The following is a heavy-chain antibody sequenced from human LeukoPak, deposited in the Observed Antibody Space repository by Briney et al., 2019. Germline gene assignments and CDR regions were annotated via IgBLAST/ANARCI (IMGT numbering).Heavy chain of an antibody. CDR2: IYYSGSI. Sequence: SETLSLTCTVSGGSISSSSYYWGWIRQPPGKGLEWIGSIYYSGSIYYNPSLKSRVTISVDTSKNQLSLKLRSVTAADTAVHYCARVEYSSSSPHFQHWGQGTLVTVSS. J-gene: IGHJ1*01. CDR3: ARVEYSSSSPHFQH. D-gene: IGHD6-6*01. V-gene: IGHV4-39*07. CDR1: GGSISSSSYY.